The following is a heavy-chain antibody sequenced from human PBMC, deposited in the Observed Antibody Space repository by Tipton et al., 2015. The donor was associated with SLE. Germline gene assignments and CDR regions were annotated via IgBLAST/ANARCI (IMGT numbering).Heavy chain of an antibody. CDR2: IYYSGST. Sequence: TLSLTCTVSGGSISTYSWSWIRQPPGKGLEWIGYIYYSGSTNYNRSLKSRVTISVDTSKNQFSLKLSSVTAADTAVYYCARGRHRAYYYYFDYWGPGTLVTV. D-gene: IGHD3-22*01. CDR1: GGSISTYS. J-gene: IGHJ4*02. V-gene: IGHV4-59*01. CDR3: ARGRHRAYYYYFDY.